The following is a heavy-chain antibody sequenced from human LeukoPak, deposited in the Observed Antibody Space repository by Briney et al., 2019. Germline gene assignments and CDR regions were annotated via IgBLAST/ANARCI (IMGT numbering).Heavy chain of an antibody. CDR1: GFTFTSSA. CDR2: MNPNSGNT. V-gene: IGHV1-8*02. D-gene: IGHD3-9*01. CDR3: ARGLRYFDWLPFDY. J-gene: IGHJ4*02. Sequence: ASVKVSCKASGFTFTSSAMQWVRQARGQRLEWMGWMNPNSGNTGYAQKFQGRVTMTRNTSISTAYMELSSLRSEDTAVYYCARGLRYFDWLPFDYWGQGTLVTVSS.